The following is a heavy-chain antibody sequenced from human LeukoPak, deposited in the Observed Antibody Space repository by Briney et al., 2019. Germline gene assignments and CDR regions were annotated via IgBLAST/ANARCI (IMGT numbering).Heavy chain of an antibody. CDR3: VSFYETY. CDR1: GFSFSGNW. Sequence: PGGSLRLSCAASGFSFSGNWMHWVRQAPGKGLVWVSHINSDGSWTSYADSVKGRLTISKDNAKNTVYLQMNSLRAEDTAVYYCVSFYETYWGRGTLVTVSS. D-gene: IGHD2/OR15-2a*01. CDR2: INSDGSWT. V-gene: IGHV3-74*01. J-gene: IGHJ4*02.